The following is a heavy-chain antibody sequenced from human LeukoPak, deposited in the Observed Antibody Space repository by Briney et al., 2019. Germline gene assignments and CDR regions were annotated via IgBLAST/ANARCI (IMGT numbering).Heavy chain of an antibody. J-gene: IGHJ6*01. V-gene: IGHV4-31*03. D-gene: IGHD3-10*01. CDR2: TLYSGGT. CDR3: ARDRAGGMDV. CDR1: GVSISSGSYL. Sequence: SETLSLTCTVSGVSISSGSYLWNWIRQHPGKGLEWIGHTLYSGGTYYNPSLKSRLTISVDTSKNQLSLKLISVTAADTAVYYCARDRAGGMDVWGQGTTVTVSS.